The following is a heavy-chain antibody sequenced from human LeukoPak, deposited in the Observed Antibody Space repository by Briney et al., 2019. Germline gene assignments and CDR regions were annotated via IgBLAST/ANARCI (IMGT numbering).Heavy chain of an antibody. CDR3: ARDQYGSGSIDY. D-gene: IGHD3-10*01. CDR1: GDSVSSNSAA. V-gene: IGHV6-1*01. Sequence: SQTLSLTCAISGDSVSSNSAAWNWIRQSPSRGLEWLGRTYYRSKWYNDYAVFVKSRITINPDTSKNQFSLKLSSVTAADTAVYYCARDQYGSGSIDYWGQGTLVTVSS. CDR2: TYYRSKWYN. J-gene: IGHJ4*02.